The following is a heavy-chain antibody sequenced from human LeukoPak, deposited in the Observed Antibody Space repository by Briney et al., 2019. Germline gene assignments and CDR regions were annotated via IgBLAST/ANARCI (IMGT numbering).Heavy chain of an antibody. CDR1: GFTFSFYS. D-gene: IGHD6-13*01. CDR2: ISTSSTTI. V-gene: IGHV3-48*01. Sequence: GGSLRLSCAASGFTFSFYSMNWVRQAPGKGLEWVSYISTSSTTIYYADSVRGRFTISRDNAKNSPYLQMNSLRAEDTAVYYCARGNPTSGSWPIFGYWGQGTVVTVSS. CDR3: ARGNPTSGSWPIFGY. J-gene: IGHJ4*02.